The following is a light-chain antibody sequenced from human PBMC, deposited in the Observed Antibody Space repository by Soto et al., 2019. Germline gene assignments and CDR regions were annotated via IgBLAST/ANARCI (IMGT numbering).Light chain of an antibody. J-gene: IGKJ4*01. Sequence: EIVLRQSPGTLSLSPGARATLSCRASRSVNNYLAWYQQRPGQAPRLLIYDASNRATGIPARFSGSGSGTDFTLTISSLEREYSAVYYCQQRGNWPWLTVGGGTRVEIK. CDR3: QQRGNWPWLT. V-gene: IGKV3-11*01. CDR1: RSVNNY. CDR2: DAS.